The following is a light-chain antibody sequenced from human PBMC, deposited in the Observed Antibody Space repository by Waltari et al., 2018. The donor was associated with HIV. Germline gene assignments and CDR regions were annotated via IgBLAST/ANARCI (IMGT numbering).Light chain of an antibody. V-gene: IGLV2-14*01. CDR2: MLS. J-gene: IGLJ1*01. CDR1: VVDTRTEIY. Sequence: QSALAQPASVSGSPGQSLTISCAGSVVDTRTEIYLSWYPPHPGRAPRLIIYMLSRRPSGVSDRFSGSSSGMSATLTISGLQSDDEAHYYCSSYSTITSLYVFGTGTRVTVL. CDR3: SSYSTITSLYV.